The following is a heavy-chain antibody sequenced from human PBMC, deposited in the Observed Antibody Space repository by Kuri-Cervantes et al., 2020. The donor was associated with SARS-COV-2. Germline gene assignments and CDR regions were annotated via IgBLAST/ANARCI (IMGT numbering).Heavy chain of an antibody. CDR3: ARRYCSSTSCYGDY. J-gene: IGHJ4*02. Sequence: GGSLRLSCAASGFTFSSYAMSWVRQAPGKGLVWVVAISYDGSNKYYADSVKGRFTISRDNSKNTLYLQMNSLRAEDTAVYYCARRYCSSTSCYGDYWGQGTLVTVSS. CDR2: ISYDGSNK. CDR1: GFTFSSYA. V-gene: IGHV3-30*04. D-gene: IGHD2-2*01.